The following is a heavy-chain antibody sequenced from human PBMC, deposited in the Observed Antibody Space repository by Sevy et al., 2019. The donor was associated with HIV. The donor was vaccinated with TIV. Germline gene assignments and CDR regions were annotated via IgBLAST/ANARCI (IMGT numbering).Heavy chain of an antibody. V-gene: IGHV1-24*01. CDR1: GYTLTELS. D-gene: IGHD2-15*01. CDR2: FDPEDGET. J-gene: IGHJ5*02. Sequence: ASVKVSCKVSGYTLTELSMHWMRQAPGKGLEWMGGFDPEDGETIYAQKFQGRVTMTEDTSTDTAYMELSSLRSEDTAVYYCATERGYCSGGSCWEKRFDPWGQGTLVTVSS. CDR3: ATERGYCSGGSCWEKRFDP.